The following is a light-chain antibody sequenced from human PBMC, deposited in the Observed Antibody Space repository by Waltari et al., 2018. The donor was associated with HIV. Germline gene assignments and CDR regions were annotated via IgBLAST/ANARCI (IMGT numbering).Light chain of an antibody. Sequence: QSALTQPASVSGFPGQTLNISCTGISTDPCFYPPFAWYQQHPGSVPRLIIYDIDSRPSGISDHFSGSRSGDSASLTLSGLQSGDEAHYFCASNRLDSTLVFGGGTKLTIL. CDR2: DID. CDR3: ASNRLDSTLV. V-gene: IGLV2-14*03. CDR1: STDPCFYPP. J-gene: IGLJ2*01.